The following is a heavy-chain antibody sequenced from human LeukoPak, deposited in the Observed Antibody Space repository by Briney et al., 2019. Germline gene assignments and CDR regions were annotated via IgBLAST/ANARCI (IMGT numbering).Heavy chain of an antibody. CDR2: INPSGGST. Sequence: ASGKASCQASGYTFNNYYMHWARQPPGQGLGWRAIINPSGGSTRHEQKLQGSVTMTRDTSTSPVYMSRSSLRAEDTAVYYCARESDLAVVGTGFDYWGQGTLVTVSS. CDR1: GYTFNNYY. CDR3: ARESDLAVVGTGFDY. D-gene: IGHD6-19*01. V-gene: IGHV1-46*02. J-gene: IGHJ4*02.